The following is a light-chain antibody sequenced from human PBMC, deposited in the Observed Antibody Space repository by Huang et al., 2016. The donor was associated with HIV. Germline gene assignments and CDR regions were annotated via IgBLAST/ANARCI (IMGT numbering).Light chain of an antibody. Sequence: DIQMTQSPSSLSASVGDRVIITCRASQSVTKYLNWYQHMPGKAPKLLIYGASTLQGGFSSRFSGSCSGTEFTLSISSLQPEDAATYYCQQSYRLPRTFGQGTSLEI. CDR2: GAS. CDR1: QSVTKY. J-gene: IGKJ2*02. V-gene: IGKV1-39*01. CDR3: QQSYRLPRT.